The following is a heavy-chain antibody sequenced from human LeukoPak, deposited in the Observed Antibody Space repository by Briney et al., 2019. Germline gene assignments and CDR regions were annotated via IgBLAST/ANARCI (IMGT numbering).Heavy chain of an antibody. CDR2: IYTSGST. V-gene: IGHV4-61*02. CDR3: ARDRLPDYFDY. J-gene: IGHJ4*02. CDR1: GGSISSGSDY. D-gene: IGHD5-18*01. Sequence: SETLSLTCTVTGGSISSGSDYWSWIRQPAGKGLEWIGRIYTSGSTNYNPSLKSRVTISVDTSKNQFSLKLSSVTAADTAVYYCARDRLPDYFDYWGQGTLVTVSS.